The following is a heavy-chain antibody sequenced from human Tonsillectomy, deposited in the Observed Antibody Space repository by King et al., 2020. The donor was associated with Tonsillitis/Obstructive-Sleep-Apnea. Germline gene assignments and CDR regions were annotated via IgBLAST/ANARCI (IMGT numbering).Heavy chain of an antibody. J-gene: IGHJ6*03. CDR1: GGSFSGYY. V-gene: IGHV4-34*01. Sequence: VQLQQWGAGLLKPSETLSLTCAVYGGSFSGYYWSWIRQPPGKGLEWIGEINHSGSTNYNPSLKSRVTISVDTSKNQFSLKLSSVTAADTAVYYCARGLGVLRYCSSTSCYRGYYYYYMDVWGKGTTVTVSS. CDR3: ARGLGVLRYCSSTSCYRGYYYYYMDV. CDR2: INHSGST. D-gene: IGHD2-2*02.